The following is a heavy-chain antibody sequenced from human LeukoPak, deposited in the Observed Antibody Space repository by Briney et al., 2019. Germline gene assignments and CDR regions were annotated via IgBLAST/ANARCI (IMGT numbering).Heavy chain of an antibody. Sequence: ASVKPCCTASGYPLTELSMHWVRQAPGNGLEWMGGFDPEDVETIYAQKFQGRGTMTVDTSTDTAHMELSSLRSEDPAVYYCATDHPTRYFGPFDYWGQGTLVTVSS. V-gene: IGHV1-24*01. D-gene: IGHD3-9*01. J-gene: IGHJ4*02. CDR2: FDPEDVET. CDR3: ATDHPTRYFGPFDY. CDR1: GYPLTELS.